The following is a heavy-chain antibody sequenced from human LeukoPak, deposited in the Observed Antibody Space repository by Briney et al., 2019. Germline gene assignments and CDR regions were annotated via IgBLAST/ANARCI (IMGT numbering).Heavy chain of an antibody. CDR1: GYKFTNYW. J-gene: IGHJ1*01. CDR3: ARHPRPLYYYDSSGYYSGQYFQH. V-gene: IGHV5-51*01. CDR2: IYPGDSDT. D-gene: IGHD3-22*01. Sequence: GESLKISCKGSGYKFTNYWIGWVRQMPGKGLEWMGIIYPGDSDTRYSPSFQGQVTISADKSISTAYLQWSSLKASDTAMYYCARHPRPLYYYDSSGYYSGQYFQHWGQGTLVTVSS.